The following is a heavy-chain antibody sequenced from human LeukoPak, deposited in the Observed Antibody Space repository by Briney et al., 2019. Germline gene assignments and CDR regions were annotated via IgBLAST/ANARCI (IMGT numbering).Heavy chain of an antibody. Sequence: ASVKVSCKGSGYTFTDYYIHWVRQAPGQGLEWMGIINPSGGSTSYPQKFQGRVTMTRDTSTSTVYMDLSSLRSDDTAVYYCARSKTHVEVVEPGWFDPWGQGTLVTASS. CDR3: ARSKTHVEVVEPGWFDP. CDR2: INPSGGST. V-gene: IGHV1-46*01. CDR1: GYTFTDYY. J-gene: IGHJ5*02. D-gene: IGHD2-15*01.